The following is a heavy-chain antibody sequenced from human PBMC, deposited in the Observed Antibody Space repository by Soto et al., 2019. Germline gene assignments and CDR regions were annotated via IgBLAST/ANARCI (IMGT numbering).Heavy chain of an antibody. CDR2: INHTVGT. D-gene: IGHD2-2*02. CDR3: ARGGYCSSAGCYTLYYFDY. CDR1: GGSVNGYY. V-gene: IGHV4-34*01. Sequence: PPETLSLTSAVYGGSVNGYYWNWIRQPPGKGLEWIGEINHTVGTHYNPSLKSRVTMSVDTSKNQFSLRLSSVTAADTAIYYCARGGYCSSAGCYTLYYFDYWGQGTLVTVSS. J-gene: IGHJ4*02.